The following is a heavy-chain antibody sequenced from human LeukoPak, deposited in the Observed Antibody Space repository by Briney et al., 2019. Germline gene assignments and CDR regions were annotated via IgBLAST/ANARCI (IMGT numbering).Heavy chain of an antibody. CDR1: GYTFTTYD. V-gene: IGHV1-8*01. CDR2: INPYSGNT. CDR3: ARGRMDV. J-gene: IGHJ6*04. Sequence: ASVKVSCKTSGYTFTTYDINWVRQATGQGLEWMGWINPYSGNTGYTQKFQGRVTMTKNTSISTAYMELSSLTSEDTAVYYCARGRMDVWGKGTTVTVSS.